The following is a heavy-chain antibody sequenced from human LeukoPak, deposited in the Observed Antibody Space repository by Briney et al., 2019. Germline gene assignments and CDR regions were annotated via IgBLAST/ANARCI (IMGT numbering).Heavy chain of an antibody. CDR2: IKEDGSEK. Sequence: GGPLRLSCAASGFTFSNYRMSWVRQAPGKGLEWVANIKEDGSEKSYVDSVKGRFTISRDNAKNSLYLQMNSLRAEDTAVYYCARVSAGDYPDYWGQGTLVTVSS. CDR1: GFTFSNYR. V-gene: IGHV3-7*03. CDR3: ARVSAGDYPDY. J-gene: IGHJ4*02. D-gene: IGHD7-27*01.